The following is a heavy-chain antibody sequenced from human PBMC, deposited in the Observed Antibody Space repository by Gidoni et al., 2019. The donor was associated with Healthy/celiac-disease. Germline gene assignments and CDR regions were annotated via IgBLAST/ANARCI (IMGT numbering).Heavy chain of an antibody. J-gene: IGHJ4*02. CDR2: ISSRSSYI. CDR3: ARGGGLAVADNYFDY. Sequence: EVQLVESGGGLVKPGGSLRLSCAASGFTFSSYSMNWVRQAPGKGLEWVSSISSRSSYIYYADSVKGRFTISRDNAKNSLYLQMNSLRAEYTAVYYCARGGGLAVADNYFDYWGQGTLVTVSS. D-gene: IGHD6-19*01. V-gene: IGHV3-21*06. CDR1: GFTFSSYS.